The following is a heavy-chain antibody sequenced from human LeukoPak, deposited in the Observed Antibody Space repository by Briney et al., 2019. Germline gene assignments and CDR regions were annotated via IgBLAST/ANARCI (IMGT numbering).Heavy chain of an antibody. V-gene: IGHV4-59*01. CDR2: IYYSGST. CDR3: ASLPRYCSGGSCYSDFDY. CDR1: GGSISSYY. D-gene: IGHD2-15*01. J-gene: IGHJ4*02. Sequence: PSETLSLTCTVSGGSISSYYWSWIRQPPGKGLEWIGYIYYSGSTNYNPSLKSRVTIPVDTSKNQFSLKLSSVTAADTAVYYCASLPRYCSGGSCYSDFDYWGQGTLVTVSS.